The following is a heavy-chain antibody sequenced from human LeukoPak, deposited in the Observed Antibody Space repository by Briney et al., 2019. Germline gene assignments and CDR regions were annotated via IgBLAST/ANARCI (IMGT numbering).Heavy chain of an antibody. V-gene: IGHV4-39*07. J-gene: IGHJ6*03. Sequence: SETLSLTCTVSGGSISSNNYYWSWIRQPPGKGLEWIGEINHSGSTNYNPSLKSRVTISVDTSKNQFSLKLSSVTAADTAVYYCARTTEGGYTYDYFYYYYMDVWGKGTTVTISS. D-gene: IGHD5-18*01. CDR3: ARTTEGGYTYDYFYYYYMDV. CDR1: GGSISSNNYY. CDR2: INHSGST.